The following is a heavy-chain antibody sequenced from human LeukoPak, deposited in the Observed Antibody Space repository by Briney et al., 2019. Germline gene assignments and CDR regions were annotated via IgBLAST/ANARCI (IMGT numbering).Heavy chain of an antibody. CDR2: LSYGVRT. CDR3: ARRDCSGGTCYFDY. J-gene: IGHJ4*02. V-gene: IGHV4-39*01. D-gene: IGHD2-15*01. Sequence: TSETLSLTCTVSGGSVTNNHYYWVWIRQPPGKGLEWIVSLSYGVRTNYNPSLKSRVTISVDTSKNQFSLKVNSVTATDTAAYYCARRDCSGGTCYFDYWGQGTLVTVSS. CDR1: GGSVTNNHYY.